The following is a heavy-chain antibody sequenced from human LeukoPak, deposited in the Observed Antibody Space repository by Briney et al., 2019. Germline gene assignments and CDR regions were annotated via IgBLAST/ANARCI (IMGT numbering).Heavy chain of an antibody. Sequence: GGALRLSCAASGFTFSDYYMSWIRQAPGKGLEWVSYISSSSSYTNYADSVKGRFTISRDNAKNSLYLQMNSLRAEDTAVYYCAKCTTRNSQYPIDPWGQGTLVTVSA. CDR3: AKCTTRNSQYPIDP. D-gene: IGHD4-17*01. J-gene: IGHJ5*02. CDR1: GFTFSDYY. V-gene: IGHV3-11*03. CDR2: ISSSSSYT.